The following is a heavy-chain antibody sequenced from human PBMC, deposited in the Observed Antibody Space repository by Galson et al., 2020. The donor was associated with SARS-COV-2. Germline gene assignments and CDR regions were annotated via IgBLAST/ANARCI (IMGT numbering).Heavy chain of an antibody. CDR2: ISGYNGKT. V-gene: IGHV1-18*01. Sequence: ASVKVSCKASGYTFTSYGISWVRQAPGQGLEWMGWISGYNGKTNYAQKFQGRVIMTTDTSTSTAYMELRSVTSDDTGVYYCARQERPGTTVATGWYFDIWGRGTLVTVSS. J-gene: IGHJ2*01. CDR1: GYTFTSYG. CDR3: ARQERPGTTVATGWYFDI. D-gene: IGHD5-12*01.